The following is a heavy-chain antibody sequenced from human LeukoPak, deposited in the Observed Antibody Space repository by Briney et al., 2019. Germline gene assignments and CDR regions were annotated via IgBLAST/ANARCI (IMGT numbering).Heavy chain of an antibody. Sequence: GGSLRLSCAASGFTFSSYSMNWVRQAPGKGLEWVSYISSSSSTIYYADSVKGRFTISRDNAKNSLYLQMNSLRAEDTAVYYCARGRSYYYDSSGYPEDDYWGQGTLVTVSS. CDR1: GFTFSSYS. V-gene: IGHV3-48*04. CDR3: ARGRSYYYDSSGYPEDDY. D-gene: IGHD3-22*01. J-gene: IGHJ4*02. CDR2: ISSSSSTI.